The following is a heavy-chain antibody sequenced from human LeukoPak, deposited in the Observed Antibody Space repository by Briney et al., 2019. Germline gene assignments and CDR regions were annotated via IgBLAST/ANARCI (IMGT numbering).Heavy chain of an antibody. CDR1: GFTFSSYS. CDR2: ISSSSSTI. D-gene: IGHD5-12*01. V-gene: IGHV3-48*01. J-gene: IGHJ4*02. CDR3: ARDRGYSGYDYRY. Sequence: GGSLRLSCAASGFTFSSYSMNWVRQAPGKGLEWVSYISSSSSTIYYADSVKGRFTTSRDNAKNSLYLQMNSLRAEDTAVYYCARDRGYSGYDYRYWGQGTLVTVSS.